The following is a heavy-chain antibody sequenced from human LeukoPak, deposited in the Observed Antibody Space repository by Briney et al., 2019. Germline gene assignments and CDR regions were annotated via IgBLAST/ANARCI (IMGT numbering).Heavy chain of an antibody. D-gene: IGHD2-21*02. J-gene: IGHJ4*02. Sequence: SETLSLTCTVSGGSISSGPYYWGWIRQPPGKGLEWIGNIYYGENTYYNPSLKSRVTISVDTSKNQFSLKLSSVTAADTAVYYCARDCGGDCSILGFDYWGQGTLVTVSS. V-gene: IGHV4-39*07. CDR3: ARDCGGDCSILGFDY. CDR2: IYYGENT. CDR1: GGSISSGPYY.